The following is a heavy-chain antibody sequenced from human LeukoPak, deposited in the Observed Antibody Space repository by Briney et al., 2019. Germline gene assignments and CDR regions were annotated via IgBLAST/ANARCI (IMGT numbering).Heavy chain of an antibody. V-gene: IGHV4-39*07. J-gene: IGHJ6*02. CDR3: ARHGGDYGMDV. Sequence: SETLSLTCTVSGGSISSSSYYWGWIRQPPGKGLEWIGSIYYSGSTNYNPSLKSRVTISVDTSKNQFSLKLSSVTAADTAVYYCARHGGDYGMDVWGQGTTVTVSS. CDR2: IYYSGST. CDR1: GGSISSSSYY. D-gene: IGHD3-10*01.